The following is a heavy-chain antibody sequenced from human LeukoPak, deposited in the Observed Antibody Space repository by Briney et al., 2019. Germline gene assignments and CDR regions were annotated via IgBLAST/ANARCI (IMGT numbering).Heavy chain of an antibody. CDR3: AAVIDY. CDR1: GFTFSNYE. CDR2: ISNSGNTK. J-gene: IGHJ4*02. Sequence: PGGSVRLSCAASGFTFSNYEMNWIRQAPGKGLEWISYISNSGNTKYYADSVKGRFSISRDNANNSVYLQMNNLRAEDTAVYYCAAVIDYWGQGTLVTVSS. V-gene: IGHV3-48*03.